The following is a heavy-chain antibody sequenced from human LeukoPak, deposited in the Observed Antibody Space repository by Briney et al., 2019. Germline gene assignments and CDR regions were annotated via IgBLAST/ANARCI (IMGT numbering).Heavy chain of an antibody. D-gene: IGHD6-13*01. J-gene: IGHJ4*02. Sequence: PGGSLRLSCAASGFTFSSYAMSWSRQAPGKGLEWVANIKQDGSEKYYVDSAKGRFTISRDNAKNSLYLQMNSLRAEDTAVYYCATDLGSSRPNFWGQGILVTVSS. CDR3: ATDLGSSRPNF. CDR2: IKQDGSEK. CDR1: GFTFSSYA. V-gene: IGHV3-7*01.